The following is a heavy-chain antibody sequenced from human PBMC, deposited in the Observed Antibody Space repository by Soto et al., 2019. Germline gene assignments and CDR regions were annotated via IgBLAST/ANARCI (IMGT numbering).Heavy chain of an antibody. CDR2: IWYDGSNK. CDR1: GFTFSSYG. Sequence: QVQLVESGGGVVQPGRSLRLSCAASGFTFSSYGMHWVRQAPGKGLEWVAVIWYDGSNKYYADSVKGRFTISRDNSKNTLYLQMNSLRVEDTAVYYCAREGVIVVEGGYYFDYWGQGTLVTVSS. D-gene: IGHD3-22*01. J-gene: IGHJ4*02. V-gene: IGHV3-33*01. CDR3: AREGVIVVEGGYYFDY.